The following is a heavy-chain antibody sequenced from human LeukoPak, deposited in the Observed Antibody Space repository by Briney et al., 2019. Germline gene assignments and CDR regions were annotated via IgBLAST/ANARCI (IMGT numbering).Heavy chain of an antibody. CDR1: GYTFTGYY. V-gene: IGHV1-2*04. Sequence: ASVKVSCKASGYTFTGYYMHWVRQAPGQGLEXXXXXXXXSGGTNYAQKFQGWVTMTRDTSISTAYMELSRLRSDDTAVYYCARASYEYSGYELDYYGMDVWGKGTTVTVSS. D-gene: IGHD5-12*01. J-gene: IGHJ6*04. CDR3: ARASYEYSGYELDYYGMDV. CDR2: XXXXSGGT.